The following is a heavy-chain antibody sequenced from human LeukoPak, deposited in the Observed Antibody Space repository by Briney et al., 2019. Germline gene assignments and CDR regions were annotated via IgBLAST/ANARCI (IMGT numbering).Heavy chain of an antibody. D-gene: IGHD6-19*01. CDR2: ISGSGGST. V-gene: IGHV3-23*01. CDR1: GFTFSSYA. J-gene: IGHJ5*02. CDR3: AKVPSSGWSWYWFDP. Sequence: GGSLRLSCAASGFTFSSYAMSWVRQAPGKGLEWVSAISGSGGSTYYADSVKGRFTISRDNSKNTLYLQMNSPRAEDTAVYYCAKVPSSGWSWYWFDPWGQGTLVTVSS.